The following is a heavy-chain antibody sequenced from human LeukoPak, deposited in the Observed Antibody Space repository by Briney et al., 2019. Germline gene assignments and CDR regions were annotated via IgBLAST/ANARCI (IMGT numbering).Heavy chain of an antibody. CDR2: IYYRGST. CDR3: ARGSSSWGEYYYYMDV. CDR1: GGSISSTIYY. J-gene: IGHJ6*03. D-gene: IGHD6-13*01. Sequence: PSETLSLTCTVSGGSISSTIYYWGWIRQPPGKGLEWIGSIYYRGSTYYNPSLKSRVTISVDTSKNQFSLKLSSVTAEDTAVYYCARGSSSWGEYYYYMDVWGKGTTVTVSS. V-gene: IGHV4-39*07.